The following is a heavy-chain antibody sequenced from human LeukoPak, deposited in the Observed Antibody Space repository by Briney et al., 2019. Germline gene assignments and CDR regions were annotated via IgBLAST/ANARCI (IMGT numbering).Heavy chain of an antibody. CDR2: IYYSGST. CDR3: ARGRRVPAATYWYFDL. Sequence: SETLSLTCTVSGGSISSYYWSWIGQPPGKGLEWNGYIYYSGSTNYNPSLKSRVTISVDTSKNQFSLKLSSVTAADTAVYYCARGRRVPAATYWYFDLWGRGTLVTVSS. V-gene: IGHV4-59*01. J-gene: IGHJ2*01. D-gene: IGHD2-2*01. CDR1: GGSISSYY.